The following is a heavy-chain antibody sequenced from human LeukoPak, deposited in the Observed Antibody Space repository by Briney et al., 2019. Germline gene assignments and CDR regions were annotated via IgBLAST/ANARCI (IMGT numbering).Heavy chain of an antibody. CDR1: GYTFTSYT. D-gene: IGHD5-24*01. Sequence: ASVKVSCKASGYTFTSYTIHWVRQAPGQRLEWMGWINTGNGNTEYSQKFQGRVTMTRDTSTSTVYMELSSLRSEDTAVYYCARDIGVRDGYNSKTPDYWGQGTLVTVSS. CDR3: ARDIGVRDGYNSKTPDY. V-gene: IGHV1-3*04. J-gene: IGHJ4*02. CDR2: INTGNGNT.